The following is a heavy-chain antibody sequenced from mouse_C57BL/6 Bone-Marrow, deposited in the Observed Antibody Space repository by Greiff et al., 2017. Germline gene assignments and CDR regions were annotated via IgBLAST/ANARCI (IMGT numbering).Heavy chain of an antibody. CDR3: ARGEYYGSSYRYFDV. CDR2: IDPSDSYT. Sequence: VQLQQPGAELVRPGTSVKLSCKASGYTFTSYWMHWVKPRPGQGLEWIGVIDPSDSYTNYNQKFKGKATLTVDTSSSTAYMQLSSLTSEDSAVYYCARGEYYGSSYRYFDVWGTGTTVTVSS. J-gene: IGHJ1*03. D-gene: IGHD1-1*01. CDR1: GYTFTSYW. V-gene: IGHV1-59*01.